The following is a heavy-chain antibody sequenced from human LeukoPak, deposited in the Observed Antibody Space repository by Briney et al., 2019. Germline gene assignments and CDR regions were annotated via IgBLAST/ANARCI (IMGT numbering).Heavy chain of an antibody. J-gene: IGHJ6*03. D-gene: IGHD3-10*01. V-gene: IGHV7-4-1*02. CDR2: INTNTGNP. CDR3: ARSGGSGSHYARYYYYYMDV. CDR1: GGTFSSYA. Sequence: GASVKVSCKASGGTFSSYAISWVRQAPGQGLEWMGWINTNTGNPTYAQGFTGRFVFSLDTSVSTAYLQISSLKAEDTAVYYCARSGGSGSHYARYYYYYMDVWGKGTTVTVSS.